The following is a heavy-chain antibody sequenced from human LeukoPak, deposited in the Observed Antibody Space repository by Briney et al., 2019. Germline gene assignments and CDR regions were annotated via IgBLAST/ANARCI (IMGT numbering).Heavy chain of an antibody. CDR1: GGSISSYY. J-gene: IGHJ2*01. CDR3: ARDLSPIWYFDL. CDR2: IYYSGST. V-gene: IGHV4-59*01. Sequence: SETLSLTCTVSGGSISSYYWSWIRQPPGKGLEWIGYIYYSGSTNYNPSLKSRVTISVDTSKNQFSPKLSSVTAADTAVYYCARDLSPIWYFDLWGRGTLVTVSS. D-gene: IGHD3-3*02.